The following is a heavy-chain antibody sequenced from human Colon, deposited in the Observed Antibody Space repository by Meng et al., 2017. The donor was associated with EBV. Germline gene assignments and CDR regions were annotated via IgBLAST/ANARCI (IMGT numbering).Heavy chain of an antibody. CDR1: GDSITNHKW. J-gene: IGHJ1*01. CDR3: LRGSGGSV. D-gene: IGHD3-10*01. CDR2: IPHRGSS. V-gene: IGHV4-4*02. Sequence: QVRWREPCPGLVKPSEILAPTCAVSGDSITNHKWWAWVRKPPGKGLEWIGEIPHRGSSAYNPSLKSRVSMSIDKSKNQFSLKLTSVTAADTAVYHCLRGSGGSVWGQGTLVTVSS.